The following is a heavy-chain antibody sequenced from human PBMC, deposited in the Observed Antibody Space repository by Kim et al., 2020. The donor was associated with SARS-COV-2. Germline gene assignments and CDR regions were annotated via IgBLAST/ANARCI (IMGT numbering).Heavy chain of an antibody. J-gene: IGHJ4*02. D-gene: IGHD3-22*01. CDR3: AREGTGDYYDSSGFDY. V-gene: IGHV4-34*01. Sequence: LKSRVTISVDTSKNQFSLKLSSVTAADTAVYYCAREGTGDYYDSSGFDYWGQGTLVTVSS.